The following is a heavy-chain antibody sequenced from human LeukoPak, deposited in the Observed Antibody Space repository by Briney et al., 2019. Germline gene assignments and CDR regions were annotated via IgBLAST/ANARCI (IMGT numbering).Heavy chain of an antibody. CDR1: GGSISSGGYS. CDR3: AKDNRYGSGSFDS. V-gene: IGHV4-30-2*01. CDR2: IYHSGTT. J-gene: IGHJ4*02. Sequence: SQTLSLTCAVSGGSISSGGYSWSWIRQPPGKGLEWTGEIYHSGTTNYNPSLKSRVTISVDRSKNQFSLKLSSVTAADTAVYYCAKDNRYGSGSFDSWGQGTLVTVSS. D-gene: IGHD3-10*01.